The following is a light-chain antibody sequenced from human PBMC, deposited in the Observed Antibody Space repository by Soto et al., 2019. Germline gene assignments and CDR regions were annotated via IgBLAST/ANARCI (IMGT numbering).Light chain of an antibody. CDR1: QSVSSN. CDR2: GAS. Sequence: EIVMTQSPVTLPVSPGERATLSCRASQSVSSNLARYQQKPGQAPRLLIHGASNRATGIPARFSGSGSGTEFTLTISSLQSEDFAVYYCHQYDNWPRTFGQGTKVEIK. CDR3: HQYDNWPRT. J-gene: IGKJ1*01. V-gene: IGKV3-15*01.